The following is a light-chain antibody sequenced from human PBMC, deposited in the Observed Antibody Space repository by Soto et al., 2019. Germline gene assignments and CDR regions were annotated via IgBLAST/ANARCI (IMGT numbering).Light chain of an antibody. V-gene: IGKV2-30*01. CDR1: QSLVDSDGNTY. Sequence: DVVMTQSPLSLPVTLGQPASISCRSSQSLVDSDGNTYLNWFQERPGHSPRRLIYLISVRDSGVPERFSGSGSGTDFTPKISRVEAEDVGIYYCMQGTHWPWTFGQGTRVEIK. CDR2: LIS. CDR3: MQGTHWPWT. J-gene: IGKJ1*01.